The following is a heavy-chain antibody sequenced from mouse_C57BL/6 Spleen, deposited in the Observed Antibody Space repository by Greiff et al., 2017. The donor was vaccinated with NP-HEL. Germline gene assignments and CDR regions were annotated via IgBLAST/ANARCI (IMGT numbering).Heavy chain of an antibody. CDR1: GYAFSSSW. V-gene: IGHV1-82*01. CDR3: ASPIYDGYAWFAY. CDR2: IYPGDGDT. J-gene: IGHJ3*01. D-gene: IGHD2-3*01. Sequence: VHLVESGPELVKPGASVKISCKASGYAFSSSWMNWVKQRPGKGLEWIGRIYPGDGDTNYNGKFKGKATLTADKSSSTAYMQLSSLTSEDSAVYFCASPIYDGYAWFAYWGQGTLVTVSA.